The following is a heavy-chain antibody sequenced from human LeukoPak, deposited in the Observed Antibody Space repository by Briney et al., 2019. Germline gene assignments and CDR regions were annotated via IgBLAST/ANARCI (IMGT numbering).Heavy chain of an antibody. CDR2: IYPGDSDT. CDR3: ARGTSLQGIY. D-gene: IGHD1-14*01. CDR1: AYSCTTYS. V-gene: IGHV5-51*04. J-gene: IGHJ4*02. Sequence: GEPLITSTNVTAYSCTTYSIGWARQMPGKGLEWMGIIYPGDSDTRYSPSFQGQVTISADKPISTAYPQWSSLKASDTAMYYCARGTSLQGIYWGQGTLVTVSS.